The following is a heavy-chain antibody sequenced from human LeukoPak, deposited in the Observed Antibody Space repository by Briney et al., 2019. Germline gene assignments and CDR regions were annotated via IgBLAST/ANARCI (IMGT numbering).Heavy chain of an antibody. Sequence: GGSLRLSCAASGFTFSNAWMNWVRQAPGKGLEWVGRIKSKTDGGTTDYAAPVKGRFTISRDDSKNTQYLQMNSLKTEDTAVYYCTTAPDYGDYDFDYWGQGTLVTVSS. J-gene: IGHJ4*02. CDR2: IKSKTDGGTT. V-gene: IGHV3-15*07. CDR1: GFTFSNAW. D-gene: IGHD4-17*01. CDR3: TTAPDYGDYDFDY.